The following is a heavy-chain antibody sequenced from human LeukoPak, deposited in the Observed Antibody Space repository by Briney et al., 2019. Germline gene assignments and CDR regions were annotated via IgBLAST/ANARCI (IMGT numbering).Heavy chain of an antibody. Sequence: GASVKVSCKASGYTFTGYYMHWVRQAPGQGLEWMGWINPNSGGTNYAQKFQGRVTMTRDTSISTAYMELSRLRSDDTAVYYCARVGPDYDIMFDYWGQGTLVTVSS. V-gene: IGHV1-2*02. CDR3: ARVGPDYDIMFDY. CDR1: GYTFTGYY. D-gene: IGHD3-22*01. J-gene: IGHJ4*02. CDR2: INPNSGGT.